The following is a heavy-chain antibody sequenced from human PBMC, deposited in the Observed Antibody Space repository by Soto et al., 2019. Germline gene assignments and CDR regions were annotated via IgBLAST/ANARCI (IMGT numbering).Heavy chain of an antibody. D-gene: IGHD2-2*01. CDR1: GFTFSSYA. CDR3: AKVGGYCSSTSCYIADYYYYYMDV. Sequence: PGGSLRLSCAASGFTFSSYAMSWVRQAPGKGLEWVSAISGSGGSTYYADSVKGRFTISRDNSKNTLYLQMNSLRAEDTAVYYCAKVGGYCSSTSCYIADYYYYYMDVWGKGTTVTVS. CDR2: ISGSGGST. J-gene: IGHJ6*03. V-gene: IGHV3-23*01.